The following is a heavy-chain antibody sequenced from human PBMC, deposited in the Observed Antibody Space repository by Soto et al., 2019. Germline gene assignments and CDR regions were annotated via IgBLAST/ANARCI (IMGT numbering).Heavy chain of an antibody. CDR1: GFTFSSYA. V-gene: IGHV3-23*01. CDR2: ISGSGGST. Sequence: GGSLRLSCAASGFTFSSYAMSWVRQAPGKGLEWVSAISGSGGSTYYADSVKGRFTISRDNSKNTLYLQMNSLRAEDTAVYYCAKDLPFSGSYSSLFDYWGQGTLVTVSS. J-gene: IGHJ4*02. CDR3: AKDLPFSGSYSSLFDY. D-gene: IGHD1-26*01.